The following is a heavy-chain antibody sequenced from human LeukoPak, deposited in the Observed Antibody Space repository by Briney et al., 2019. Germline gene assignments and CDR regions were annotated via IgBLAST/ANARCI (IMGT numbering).Heavy chain of an antibody. CDR3: ARNLIYTDWDDY. CDR1: GFNLNNYW. D-gene: IGHD3/OR15-3a*01. J-gene: IGHJ4*02. V-gene: IGHV3-7*01. Sequence: GGSLRLSCAASGFNLNNYWMSWVRQAPGKGLEWVANIKQDGSEKYYVDSVKGRFTISRDNAKNSLFLQMNSLRAEDTAVYYCARNLIYTDWDDYWGQGTLVTVSS. CDR2: IKQDGSEK.